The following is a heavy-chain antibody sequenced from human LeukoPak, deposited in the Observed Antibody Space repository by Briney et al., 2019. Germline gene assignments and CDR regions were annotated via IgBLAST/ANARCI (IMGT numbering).Heavy chain of an antibody. J-gene: IGHJ4*02. CDR1: GFTFSSYE. V-gene: IGHV3-48*03. Sequence: QPGGSLRLSCAASGFTFSSYEMNWVRQAPGKGLEWVSYIDSSSSTIYYAVSVQGRLTISRDNAKNSLYLQMNSLTAEDTAVYYWARGTGGRGHYFNYGGREPLSTVS. CDR3: ARGTGGRGHYFNY. D-gene: IGHD2-8*02. CDR2: IDSSSSTI.